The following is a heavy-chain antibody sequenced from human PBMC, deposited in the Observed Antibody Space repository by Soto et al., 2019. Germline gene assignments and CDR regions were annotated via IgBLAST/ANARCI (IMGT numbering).Heavy chain of an antibody. CDR1: RGSIYTYS. J-gene: IGHJ4*02. V-gene: IGHV4-4*07. D-gene: IGHD1-26*01. CDR2: IYSSGSA. Sequence: ETLSLTCPVSRGSIYTYSWTWIRQPSGKGLQWIGHIYSSGSANYSPSLKSRVSMSVDSSKNQISLNLSSVTAADTAVYYCATIVGANDYWGQGTLVTVYS. CDR3: ATIVGANDY.